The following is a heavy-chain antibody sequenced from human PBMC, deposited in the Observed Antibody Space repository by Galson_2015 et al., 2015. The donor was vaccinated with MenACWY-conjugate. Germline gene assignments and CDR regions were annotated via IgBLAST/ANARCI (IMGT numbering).Heavy chain of an antibody. J-gene: IGHJ4*02. D-gene: IGHD3-16*01. V-gene: IGHV3-48*02. CDR3: VRDVWMGISHPRYFDS. CDR1: GFTFSNNC. Sequence: SLRLSCAASGFTFSNNCMNWVRQAPGKGLEWVSYISSSGYTIFYADSVKGRFTISRDNAKNSPYLQMSSLRNEDTAVYYCVRDVWMGISHPRYFDSWGQAPLVTVSS. CDR2: ISSSGYTI.